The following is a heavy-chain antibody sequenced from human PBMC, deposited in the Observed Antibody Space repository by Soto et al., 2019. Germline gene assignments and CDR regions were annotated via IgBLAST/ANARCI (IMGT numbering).Heavy chain of an antibody. V-gene: IGHV1-46*01. CDR1: GYTFTSYY. CDR3: ARDRNNTYYGSGSYPMDV. CDR2: IKPSGGST. J-gene: IGHJ6*02. Sequence: APMKCSFKASGYTFTSYYMHWVRRAPVQVLEWIGIIKPSGGSTSYAQKFQGRVTMTRDKSTSTVYMELSSLRYEDTDVYYWARDRNNTYYGSGSYPMDVWGQGTTVTVSS. D-gene: IGHD3-10*01.